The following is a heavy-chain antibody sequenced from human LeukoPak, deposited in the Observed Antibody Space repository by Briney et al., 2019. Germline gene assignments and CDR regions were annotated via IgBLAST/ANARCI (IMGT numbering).Heavy chain of an antibody. CDR1: GFTFSTYW. CDR2: IRDIGIST. CDR3: AKKRWTYHDAIDS. Sequence: GGSLRLSCAASGFTFSTYWMTWVRQAPGKGLEWISGIRDIGISTNYADSVKGRFTISRGNSKNMLNLQMNSLRLEDTAVYFCAKKRWTYHDAIDSWGHGTMVIVSS. D-gene: IGHD5-24*01. J-gene: IGHJ3*02. V-gene: IGHV3-23*01.